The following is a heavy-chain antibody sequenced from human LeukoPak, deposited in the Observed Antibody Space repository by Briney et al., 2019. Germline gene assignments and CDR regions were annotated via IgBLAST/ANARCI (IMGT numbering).Heavy chain of an antibody. CDR1: GYSFTGYY. CDR2: INPNSGDT. V-gene: IGHV1-2*02. J-gene: IGHJ4*02. Sequence: ASVKVSCKASGYSFTGYYLHWMRQALGQRFEWMGWINPNSGDTSCAQKFQGRVTMTRDTSISTVYMDLSSLRSDDTAVYYCARGPSTGDFDYWGQGTPVTVSS. CDR3: ARGPSTGDFDY. D-gene: IGHD1-1*01.